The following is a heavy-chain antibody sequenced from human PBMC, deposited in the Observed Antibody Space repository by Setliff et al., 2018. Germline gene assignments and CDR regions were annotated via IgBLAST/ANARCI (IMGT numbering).Heavy chain of an antibody. J-gene: IGHJ4*02. Sequence: PGGSLRLSCAASGFTFTSYAMRWVRQAPGKGLEWVSSISGSGGSTYYADSVKGSFTISRDNSNNALYLQMNSLRAEDTAIYYCAKGGYSGSHYFDYWGQGTLVTVSS. D-gene: IGHD1-26*01. V-gene: IGHV3-23*01. CDR3: AKGGYSGSHYFDY. CDR2: ISGSGGST. CDR1: GFTFTSYA.